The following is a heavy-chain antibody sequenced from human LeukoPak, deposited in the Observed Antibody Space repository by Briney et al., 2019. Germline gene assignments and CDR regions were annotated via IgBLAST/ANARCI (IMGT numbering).Heavy chain of an antibody. CDR2: IKEDGREK. J-gene: IGHJ4*02. CDR1: GFTFSNYW. Sequence: AGGSLRLSCAASGFTFSNYWMSWVRQAPGEGLEWVANIKEDGREKYYVDSVRGRFTISRDNAKNSLYLQVNSLRAEDTAVYYCARGGKNYFDYWGQGTPVTVSS. CDR3: ARGGKNYFDY. V-gene: IGHV3-7*01.